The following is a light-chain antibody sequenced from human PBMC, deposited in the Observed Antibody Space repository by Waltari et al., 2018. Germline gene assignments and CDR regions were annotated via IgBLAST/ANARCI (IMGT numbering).Light chain of an antibody. Sequence: QSVLTQPPSVSEAPRQRVTISCSGNSSNIGHNAVNWYQQLPGKAPKLLIYSDDLLSSGVSDRVSGSRSGTSASLAISGLQSEDEADYYCSAWDESLNGVVFGGGTKLTVL. V-gene: IGLV1-36*01. CDR3: SAWDESLNGVV. CDR2: SDD. J-gene: IGLJ2*01. CDR1: SSNIGHNA.